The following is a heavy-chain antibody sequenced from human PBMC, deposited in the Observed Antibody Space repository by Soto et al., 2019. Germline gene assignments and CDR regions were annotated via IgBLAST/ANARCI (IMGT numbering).Heavy chain of an antibody. J-gene: IGHJ3*02. CDR1: GFTFSSYA. Sequence: GGSLRLSCAASGFTFSSYAMSWVRQAPGKGLEWVSAISGSGGSTYYADSVKGRFTISRDNSKNTLYLQMNSLRAEDTAVYYCAKDVLRFLECLFDAFDIWGQGTMVTVSS. CDR2: ISGSGGST. D-gene: IGHD3-3*01. V-gene: IGHV3-23*01. CDR3: AKDVLRFLECLFDAFDI.